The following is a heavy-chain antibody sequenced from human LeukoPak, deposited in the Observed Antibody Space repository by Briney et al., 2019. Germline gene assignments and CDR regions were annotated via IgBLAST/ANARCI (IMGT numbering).Heavy chain of an antibody. V-gene: IGHV4-61*02. CDR2: IYTSGST. CDR3: ARGVGTTNFDY. J-gene: IGHJ4*02. D-gene: IGHD4-17*01. Sequence: PSETLSLTCTVSGGSISTGTYYWSWIRQPAGKGLEWIGRIYTSGSTDYDPSLKSRVTISVDTSKNQFSLKLNSVTAADTAVYYCARGVGTTNFDYWDQGTLVTVSS. CDR1: GGSISTGTYY.